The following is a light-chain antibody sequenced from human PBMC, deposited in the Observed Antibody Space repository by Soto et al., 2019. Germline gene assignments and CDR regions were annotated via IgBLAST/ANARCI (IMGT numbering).Light chain of an antibody. CDR3: QQYATLPLT. CDR1: QSVTSSY. J-gene: IGKJ3*01. CDR2: GAS. V-gene: IGKV3-20*01. Sequence: EIVLTQSPGTLSLSPGERATLSCRASQSVTSSYLAWYQQKRGQAPRLLIFGASFRATGIPDRFSGSGSGTDFTLTISRLEPEDFAVYYCQQYATLPLTFGPGTKVDIK.